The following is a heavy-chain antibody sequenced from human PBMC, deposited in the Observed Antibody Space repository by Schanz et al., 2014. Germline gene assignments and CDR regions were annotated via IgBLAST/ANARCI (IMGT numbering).Heavy chain of an antibody. CDR1: GFSFSNYG. CDR3: AKDMHKDYGGKPQAFDI. D-gene: IGHD4-17*01. CDR2: IWYDGTNK. Sequence: QVQLVESGGGVVQPGRSLRLSCAASGFSFSNYGMHWVRQAPGKGLEWVAVIWYDGTNKYYAESGKGRFAISRDNSKNTLDLQMNSLRDEDTALYYCAKDMHKDYGGKPQAFDIWGQGTMVTVSS. V-gene: IGHV3-33*06. J-gene: IGHJ3*02.